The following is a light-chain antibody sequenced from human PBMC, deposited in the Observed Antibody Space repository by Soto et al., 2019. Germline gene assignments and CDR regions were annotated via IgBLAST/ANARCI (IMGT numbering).Light chain of an antibody. V-gene: IGLV2-14*01. J-gene: IGLJ2*01. CDR2: DVS. CDR1: SSDVGGYNY. Sequence: QSALTQPASVSGSPGQSITISCTGTSSDVGGYNYVSWYQQHPGKAPKLMIYDVSYRPSGVSNRFSGSKSGNTASLTISGLQAEDEGNYYCSSYTSSSTLVFGGGTQLTVL. CDR3: SSYTSSSTLV.